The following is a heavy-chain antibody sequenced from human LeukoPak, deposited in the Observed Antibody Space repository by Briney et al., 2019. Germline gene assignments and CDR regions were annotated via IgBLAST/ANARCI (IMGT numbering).Heavy chain of an antibody. CDR2: INSDRSDT. V-gene: IGHV3-74*03. Sequence: GGSLRLSCAASGFTFSTFWMHWVRQAPGKGLMWVSQINSDRSDTKYADSVKGRFTISRDNAKNTVYLQMNSLRAEDTAVYYCARDPLLWELPSDYWGQGTLVTVSS. CDR1: GFTFSTFW. J-gene: IGHJ4*02. D-gene: IGHD1-26*01. CDR3: ARDPLLWELPSDY.